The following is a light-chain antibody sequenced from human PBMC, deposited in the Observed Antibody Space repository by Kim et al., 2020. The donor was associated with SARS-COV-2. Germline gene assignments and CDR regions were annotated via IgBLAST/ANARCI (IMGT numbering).Light chain of an antibody. J-gene: IGLJ2*01. Sequence: VVLGQTARMTCGGDNIEKRNVHWYQQRPGQAPILVIYRDSKRPSGIPERVSGSNSGNTATLTISRVQAGDEADYYCQVWDGRAVVFGGGTQLTVL. V-gene: IGLV3-9*01. CDR2: RDS. CDR3: QVWDGRAVV. CDR1: NIEKRN.